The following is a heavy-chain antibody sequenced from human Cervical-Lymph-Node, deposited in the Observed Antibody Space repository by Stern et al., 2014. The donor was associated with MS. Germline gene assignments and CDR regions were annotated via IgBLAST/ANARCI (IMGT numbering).Heavy chain of an antibody. V-gene: IGHV2-70*13. CDR3: ARSRSLYYYYGMDV. CDR1: GFSLTTTGMC. D-gene: IGHD3-16*01. CDR2: IDWGDEK. Sequence: VTLKESGPALLRPTQTLTLTCSFSGFSLTTTGMCVSWIRQPPGKALEWXALIDWGDEKYYSTSLKSRLTISKDTSNNQVVLTMTNVDPVDTATYFCARSRSLYYYYGMDVWGQGATVTVSS. J-gene: IGHJ6*02.